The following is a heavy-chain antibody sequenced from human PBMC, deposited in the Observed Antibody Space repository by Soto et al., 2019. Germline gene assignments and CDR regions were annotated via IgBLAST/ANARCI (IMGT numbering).Heavy chain of an antibody. Sequence: SETLSLTCAVYGGSFSGYYWSWIRQPPGKGLEWIGEINHSGSTNYNPSLKSRVTISVDTSKNQFSLKLSSVTAADTAVYYCARGGGLTYYDFWSGPQSTIYYMDVWGKGTTVTVSS. CDR1: GGSFSGYY. CDR3: ARGGGLTYYDFWSGPQSTIYYMDV. J-gene: IGHJ6*03. CDR2: INHSGST. D-gene: IGHD3-3*01. V-gene: IGHV4-34*01.